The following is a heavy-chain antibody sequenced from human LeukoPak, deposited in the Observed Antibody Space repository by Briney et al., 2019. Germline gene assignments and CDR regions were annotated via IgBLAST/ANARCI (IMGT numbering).Heavy chain of an antibody. V-gene: IGHV1-8*01. D-gene: IGHD4-4*01. CDR1: GYTFTSHD. Sequence: ASVKVSCKASGYTFTSHDINWVRQATGQGLEWMGWMNPNSGNTGYAQKFQGRVTMTRNTSISTAYMELSSLRSEDTAVYYCARGDDYTGGYGMDVWGQGTTVTVSS. CDR2: MNPNSGNT. CDR3: ARGDDYTGGYGMDV. J-gene: IGHJ6*02.